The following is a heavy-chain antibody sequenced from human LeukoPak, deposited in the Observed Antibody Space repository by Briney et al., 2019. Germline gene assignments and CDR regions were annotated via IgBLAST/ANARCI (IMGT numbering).Heavy chain of an antibody. Sequence: GGSLRLSCAASGFTFSGSAMHWVRQASGKGLEWVGRIRSKANSYATAYAASVKGRFTISRDDSKNTAYLQMNSLKTEDTVVYYCATVTVTKATYYWGQGTLVTVSS. D-gene: IGHD4-17*01. CDR3: ATVTVTKATYY. CDR1: GFTFSGSA. V-gene: IGHV3-73*01. J-gene: IGHJ4*02. CDR2: IRSKANSYAT.